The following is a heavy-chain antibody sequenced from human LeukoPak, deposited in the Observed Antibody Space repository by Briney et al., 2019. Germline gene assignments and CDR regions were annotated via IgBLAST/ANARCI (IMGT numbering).Heavy chain of an antibody. Sequence: EASVKVSCKASGYTFTSYAMHWVRQAPGQGLEWMGWINTNTGNPTYAQGFTGRFVFSLDTSVSTAYLQISSLKAEDTAVYYCARVGYSGYDSLLTDYWGQGTLVTVSS. D-gene: IGHD5-12*01. V-gene: IGHV7-4-1*02. CDR3: ARVGYSGYDSLLTDY. J-gene: IGHJ4*02. CDR1: GYTFTSYA. CDR2: INTNTGNP.